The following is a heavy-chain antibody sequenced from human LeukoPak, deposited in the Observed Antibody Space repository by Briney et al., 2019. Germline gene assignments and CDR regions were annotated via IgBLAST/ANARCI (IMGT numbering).Heavy chain of an antibody. CDR2: INAGTGNR. CDR1: GYTFTSYA. D-gene: IGHD1-26*01. V-gene: IGHV1-3*01. J-gene: IGHJ5*02. CDR3: ARETSSGSYRLNWFDP. Sequence: ASVKVSCKASGYTFTSYAIHWVRQAPGQRLEWMGWINAGTGNRKYSQKFQDRVTITRETSATTAYMELSSLTSEDTAVYYCARETSSGSYRLNWFDPWGQGTLVTVSS.